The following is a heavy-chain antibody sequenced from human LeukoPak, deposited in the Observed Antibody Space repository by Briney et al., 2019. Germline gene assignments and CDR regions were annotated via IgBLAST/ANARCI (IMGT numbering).Heavy chain of an antibody. CDR1: GYSFTCCG. D-gene: IGHD3-22*01. CDR3: AKAYYDSSGYRAPFDY. J-gene: IGHJ4*02. V-gene: IGHV1-18*01. CDR2: TSIYNGNT. Sequence: ASVKLSFKASGYSFTCCGISWVRLPPGPGMEWMGWTSIYNGNTDNAQEHQGRVTMTTDTSTNTAYMDLRSLRSDDTAVYYCAKAYYDSSGYRAPFDYWGQGTLVTVSS.